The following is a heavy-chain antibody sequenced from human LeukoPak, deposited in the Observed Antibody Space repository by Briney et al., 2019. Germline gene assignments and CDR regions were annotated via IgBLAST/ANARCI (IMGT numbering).Heavy chain of an antibody. D-gene: IGHD5-18*01. Sequence: GGSLRLSCAASGFTFSSYAMSWVRQAPGKGLERVAVISYDGSNKYYADSVKGRFTISRDNSKNTLYLQMNSLRAEDTAVYYCAKSGIQAMVKYYFDYWGQGTLVTVSS. V-gene: IGHV3-30*18. CDR3: AKSGIQAMVKYYFDY. CDR1: GFTFSSYA. CDR2: ISYDGSNK. J-gene: IGHJ4*02.